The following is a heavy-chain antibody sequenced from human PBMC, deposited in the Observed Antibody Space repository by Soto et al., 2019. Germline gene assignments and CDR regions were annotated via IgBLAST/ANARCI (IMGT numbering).Heavy chain of an antibody. CDR3: AREGKQGGFDY. D-gene: IGHD3-16*01. CDR2: IHYSGST. J-gene: IGHJ4*02. Sequence: PSETLSLTCTVSGGSITSYYWSWIRQPPGKRLESIGYIHYSGSTNYNPSLKSRVTISVDTSKNQFSLNLSSVTAADTAVYYCAREGKQGGFDYWGQGTLVTVS. CDR1: GGSITSYY. V-gene: IGHV4-59*01.